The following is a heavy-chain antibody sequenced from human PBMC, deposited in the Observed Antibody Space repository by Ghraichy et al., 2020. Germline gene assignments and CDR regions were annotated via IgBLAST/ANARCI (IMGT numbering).Heavy chain of an antibody. D-gene: IGHD4-23*01. CDR1: GGSIYTSDYY. CDR2: IFYRGST. V-gene: IGHV4-39*01. CDR3: ARLVTAWGILWYFDL. J-gene: IGHJ2*01. Sequence: SETLSLTCTVSGGSIYTSDYYWGWIRQPPGMGLEWMGIIFYRGSTYYNPSLKSRVTISIDTSKNQFSLRLSSVTAADTAVYYCARLVTAWGILWYFDLWGRGTLVTVSS.